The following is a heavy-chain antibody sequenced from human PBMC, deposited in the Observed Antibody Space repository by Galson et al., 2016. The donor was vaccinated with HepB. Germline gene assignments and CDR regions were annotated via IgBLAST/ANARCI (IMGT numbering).Heavy chain of an antibody. V-gene: IGHV4-4*02. D-gene: IGHD6-19*01. CDR2: IHHSGST. CDR3: ARHIGVAGSRGFDY. CDR1: GASVSNNW. Sequence: ETLSLTCAVSGASVSNNWWSWVRQPPAKGLDWIGEIHHSGSTYYNPSLESRVTMSLDESRNQLSLMLTSVTAADTAFYYCARHIGVAGSRGFDYWGQGLLVTVSS. J-gene: IGHJ4*02.